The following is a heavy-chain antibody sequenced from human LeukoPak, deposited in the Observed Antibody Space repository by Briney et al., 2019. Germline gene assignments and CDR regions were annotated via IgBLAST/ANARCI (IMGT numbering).Heavy chain of an antibody. D-gene: IGHD3-10*01. CDR2: IYSGGST. Sequence: GGSLRLSCAASGFTFSSFWMHWVRQAPGKGLEWVSVIYSGGSTYYADSVKGRFTISRDNSKNTLYLQMNSLRAEDTAVYYCAREEVRAYFLDYWGQGTLVTVSS. J-gene: IGHJ4*02. CDR3: AREEVRAYFLDY. V-gene: IGHV3-66*01. CDR1: GFTFSSFW.